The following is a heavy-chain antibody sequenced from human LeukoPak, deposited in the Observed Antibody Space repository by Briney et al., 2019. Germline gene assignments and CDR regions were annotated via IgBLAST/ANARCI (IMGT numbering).Heavy chain of an antibody. CDR3: ARVNYYDSSGYYLPFDY. V-gene: IGHV1-2*02. CDR2: INPNSGGT. D-gene: IGHD3-22*01. CDR1: GYTFTGYY. J-gene: IGHJ4*02. Sequence: ASVKVSCKASGYTFTGYYMHWMRQAPGQGLEWMGWINPNSGGTNYAQKFQGRVTMTRDTSISTAYMELSRLRSDDTAVYYCARVNYYDSSGYYLPFDYWGQGTLVTVSS.